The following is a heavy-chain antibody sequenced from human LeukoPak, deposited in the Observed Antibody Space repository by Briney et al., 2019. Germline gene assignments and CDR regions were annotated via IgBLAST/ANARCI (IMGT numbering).Heavy chain of an antibody. CDR1: GFTFSSYS. Sequence: GGSLRLSCAASGFTFSSYSMNWVRQAPGKGLEWISSITSSSSTIYYADSVRGRFTISRDNAKNSLYLQMNSLRAEDTAVYYCVRDWRSSGCFDYWGQGALVTVSS. CDR2: ITSSSSTI. V-gene: IGHV3-48*01. D-gene: IGHD6-19*01. CDR3: VRDWRSSGCFDY. J-gene: IGHJ4*02.